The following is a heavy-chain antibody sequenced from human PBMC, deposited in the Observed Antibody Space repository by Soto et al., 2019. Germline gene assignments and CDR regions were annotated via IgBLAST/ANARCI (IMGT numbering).Heavy chain of an antibody. CDR1: GFTFSSYG. D-gene: IGHD3-22*01. CDR2: IWYDGSNK. Sequence: PVGSLRLSCAASGFTFSSYGMHWVRQAPGKGLEWVAVIWYDGSNKNYADSVKGRFTISRDNSKNTLYLQMNSLRAEDTAVYYCARDGDSSGYDAFDIWGQGTMVTVSS. CDR3: ARDGDSSGYDAFDI. V-gene: IGHV3-33*01. J-gene: IGHJ3*02.